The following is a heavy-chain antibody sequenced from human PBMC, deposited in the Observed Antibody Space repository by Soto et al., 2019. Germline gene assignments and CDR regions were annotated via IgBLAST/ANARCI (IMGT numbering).Heavy chain of an antibody. D-gene: IGHD3-22*01. J-gene: IGHJ4*02. CDR3: TREKFPFIMILVFPRFEHYYFDS. CDR1: GFTFGDYA. Sequence: PGGSLRLSCTASGFTFGDYAMSWFRQAPGKGLEWVGFIRSKAYGGTTEYAASVKGRFTISRDDSKSIAYLQMNSLKTEDTAVYYCTREKFPFIMILVFPRFEHYYFDSWAQGPLVTVSS. CDR2: IRSKAYGGTT. V-gene: IGHV3-49*03.